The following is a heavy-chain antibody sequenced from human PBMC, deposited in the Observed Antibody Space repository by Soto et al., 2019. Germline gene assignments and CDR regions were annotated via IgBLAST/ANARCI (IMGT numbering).Heavy chain of an antibody. J-gene: IGHJ5*02. Sequence: SEPLSLSCIVSDADISSGDYFWCWIRQPPGKGLEWIGYIYYSGSTYYNPSLKSRVTISVDTSKNQFSLKLSSVTAADTAVYYCARESGYCTNGVCYRWGQGTLVTVS. CDR3: ARESGYCTNGVCYR. V-gene: IGHV4-30-4*01. D-gene: IGHD2-8*01. CDR2: IYYSGST. CDR1: DADISSGDYF.